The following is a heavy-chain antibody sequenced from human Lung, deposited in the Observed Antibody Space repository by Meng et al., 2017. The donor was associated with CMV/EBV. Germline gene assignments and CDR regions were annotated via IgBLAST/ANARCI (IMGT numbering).Heavy chain of an antibody. J-gene: IGHJ5*02. CDR2: MNPNRGNT. D-gene: IGHD3-22*01. Sequence: ASVKVSXKASGYTFSSYDINWVRQATGQGLEWMGWMNPNRGNTGYAQKFQGRVTMTRNTSISTAYMELSSLRSEDTAVYYCARVDYYDSSGYPMTYNWFDPWGQGTXVTGAS. V-gene: IGHV1-8*01. CDR1: GYTFSSYD. CDR3: ARVDYYDSSGYPMTYNWFDP.